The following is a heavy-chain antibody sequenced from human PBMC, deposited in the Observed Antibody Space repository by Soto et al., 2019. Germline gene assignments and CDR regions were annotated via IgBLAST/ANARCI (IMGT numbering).Heavy chain of an antibody. CDR3: ARNLYSSGWYGAFDI. V-gene: IGHV5-51*01. Sequence: PGESLKISCKGSGYSFTSYWIGWVRQMPGKGLEWMGIIYPGDSDTRYSPSFQGQVTISADKSISTAYLQWSSLKASDTAMYYCARNLYSSGWYGAFDIWGQGTMVTVSS. CDR1: GYSFTSYW. CDR2: IYPGDSDT. D-gene: IGHD6-19*01. J-gene: IGHJ3*02.